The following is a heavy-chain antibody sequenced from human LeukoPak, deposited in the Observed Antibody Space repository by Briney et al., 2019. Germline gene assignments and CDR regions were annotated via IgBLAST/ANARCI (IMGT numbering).Heavy chain of an antibody. V-gene: IGHV3-30*02. D-gene: IGHD2-2*01. J-gene: IGHJ6*03. CDR3: ARHVVVPAESYYMDV. CDR1: GFTFSSYG. CDR2: IRYDGSNK. Sequence: GGSLRLSCAASGFTFSSYGMHWVRQAPGKGLEWVAFIRYDGSNKYYAGSVKGRFTISRDNSKNTLYLQMNSLRAEDTAVYYCARHVVVPAESYYMDVWGKGTTVTVSS.